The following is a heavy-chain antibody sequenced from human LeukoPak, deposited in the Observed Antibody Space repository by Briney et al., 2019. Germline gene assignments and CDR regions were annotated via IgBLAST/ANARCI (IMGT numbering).Heavy chain of an antibody. Sequence: PGGSLRLSCAASGFTFSSYSMNWVRQAPGKGLEWVSSISSSSSYIYYADSVKGRFTISRDNAKNSLYLQMNSLRAEDTAVYYCARVSGGGYYYYGMDVWGQGTTVTVSS. D-gene: IGHD3-16*01. V-gene: IGHV3-21*04. J-gene: IGHJ6*02. CDR3: ARVSGGGYYYYGMDV. CDR2: ISSSSSYI. CDR1: GFTFSSYS.